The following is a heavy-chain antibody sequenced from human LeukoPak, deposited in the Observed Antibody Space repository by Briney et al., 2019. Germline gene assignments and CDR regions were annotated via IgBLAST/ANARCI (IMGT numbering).Heavy chain of an antibody. CDR1: VYTFSACY. J-gene: IGHJ3*02. Sequence: ASVKGSPKTSVYTFSACYIRWLRQAPGQGLEWMGWINPNSGGTNYAQKFQGRVTMTRDTSIRTAYMELNRLTSDDRAMYYCARVGGVYAFYISGGGTMVTVSS. V-gene: IGHV1-2*02. CDR2: INPNSGGT. D-gene: IGHD1-26*01. CDR3: ARVGGVYAFYI.